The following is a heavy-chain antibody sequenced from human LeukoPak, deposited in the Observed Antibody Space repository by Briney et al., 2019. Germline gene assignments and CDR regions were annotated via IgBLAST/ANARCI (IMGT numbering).Heavy chain of an antibody. D-gene: IGHD4-17*01. CDR2: ISGDGGST. J-gene: IGHJ3*02. V-gene: IGHV3-43*02. CDR1: GFTLDDYA. Sequence: GGSLRLSCAASGFTLDDYAMHWVRQAPGKGLEWVSLISGDGGSTYYADSVKGRFTIPRDNSKNSLYLQMNSLRTEDTALYYCAALTTVTTPDAFDIWGQGTMVTVSS. CDR3: AALTTVTTPDAFDI.